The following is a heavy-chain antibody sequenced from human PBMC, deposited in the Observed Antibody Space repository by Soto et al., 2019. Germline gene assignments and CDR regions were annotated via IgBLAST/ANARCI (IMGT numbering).Heavy chain of an antibody. J-gene: IGHJ4*02. D-gene: IGHD1-26*01. CDR3: ARAWGFYSVF. Sequence: SETLSLTCTVSGGSISSSSYYWGWIRQPPGKGLEWIGSIYYSGSTYYNPSLKSRVTISVDTSKNQFSLKLSSVTAADTAVYYCARAWGFYSVFWARAILVTGSS. V-gene: IGHV4-39*01. CDR2: IYYSGST. CDR1: GGSISSSSYY.